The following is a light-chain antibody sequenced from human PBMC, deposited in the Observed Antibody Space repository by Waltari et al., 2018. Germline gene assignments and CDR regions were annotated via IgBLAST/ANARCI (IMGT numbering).Light chain of an antibody. CDR3: QQHYATPRT. Sequence: DIVMTQSPDSLAVPLGERATITCTSSQSLLYNFNNKSFLAWYQQKPGQPPKMLIYWASSRESGVPARFSGGGSGTDFTLTISSLQAEDVALYYCQQHYATPRTFGQGTKVEI. J-gene: IGKJ1*01. CDR1: QSLLYNFNNKSF. V-gene: IGKV4-1*01. CDR2: WAS.